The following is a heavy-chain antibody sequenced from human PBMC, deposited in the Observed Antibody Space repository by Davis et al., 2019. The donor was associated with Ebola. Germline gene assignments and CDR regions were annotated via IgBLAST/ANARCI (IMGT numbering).Heavy chain of an antibody. J-gene: IGHJ4*02. CDR1: GYTFTGYY. CDR3: ARYHREGYFDY. D-gene: IGHD3-22*01. V-gene: IGHV1-2*06. Sequence: AASVKVSCKASGYTFTGYYMHWVRQAPGQGLEWMGRINPNSGGTNYAQKFQGRVTMTRDTSISTAYMELRSLRSDDTAVYYCARYHREGYFDYWGQGSLVTVSS. CDR2: INPNSGGT.